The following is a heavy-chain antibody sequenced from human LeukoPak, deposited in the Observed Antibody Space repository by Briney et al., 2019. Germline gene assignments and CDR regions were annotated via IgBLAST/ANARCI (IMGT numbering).Heavy chain of an antibody. CDR3: ARGLINRMVRGVIGWFDP. Sequence: SETLSLTCAVSGGSISSGGYSWSWIRQPPGKGLEWIGYIYHSGSTYYNPSLKSRVTISVDRSKNQFSLKLSSVTAADTAVYYCARGLINRMVRGVIGWFDPWGQGTLVTVSS. CDR2: IYHSGST. CDR1: GGSISSGGYS. J-gene: IGHJ5*02. V-gene: IGHV4-30-2*01. D-gene: IGHD3-10*01.